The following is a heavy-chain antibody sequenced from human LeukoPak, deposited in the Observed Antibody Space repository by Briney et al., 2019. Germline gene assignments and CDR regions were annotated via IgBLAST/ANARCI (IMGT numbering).Heavy chain of an antibody. D-gene: IGHD6-13*01. J-gene: IGHJ4*02. CDR1: GGFLSSSSYY. V-gene: IGHV4-39*01. CDR2: IYYSGST. CDR3: ARHGAEAAGTKYFDY. Sequence: PSETLSLTCTVSGGFLSSSSYYWGWIRQPPGKGLEWIGSIYYSGSTYYNPSLKSRVTISVDTSKNQFSMKLSSVTAADTAVYYCARHGAEAAGTKYFDYWGQGTLVTVSS.